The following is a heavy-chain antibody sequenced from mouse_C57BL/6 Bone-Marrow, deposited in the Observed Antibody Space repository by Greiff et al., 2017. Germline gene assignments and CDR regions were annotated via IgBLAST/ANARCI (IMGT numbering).Heavy chain of an antibody. CDR3: SFQLGPWFAY. D-gene: IGHD4-1*02. V-gene: IGHV1-81*01. CDR1: GYTFTSYG. CDR2: IYPRSGNT. Sequence: QVQLQQSGAELARPGASVKLSCKASGYTFTSYGISWVKQRTGKGLEWIGEIYPRSGNTYYNEQFKGKATLTVDNSSSPAYLELRSLTSEDSAVYFYSFQLGPWFAYWGQGTLVTVSA. J-gene: IGHJ3*01.